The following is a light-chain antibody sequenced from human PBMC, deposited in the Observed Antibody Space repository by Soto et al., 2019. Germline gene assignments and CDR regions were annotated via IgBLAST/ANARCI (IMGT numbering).Light chain of an antibody. V-gene: IGKV3-15*01. Sequence: DIVMTQSPATLSVSPGERATLSCRASQSVSSNLAWHQQKPGQAPRILMYDASTRATGIPARFSGSGSGTEFTLTISSLQSEDFAVYYCQQYHNWPITLGQGTRLEIK. CDR2: DAS. J-gene: IGKJ5*01. CDR3: QQYHNWPIT. CDR1: QSVSSN.